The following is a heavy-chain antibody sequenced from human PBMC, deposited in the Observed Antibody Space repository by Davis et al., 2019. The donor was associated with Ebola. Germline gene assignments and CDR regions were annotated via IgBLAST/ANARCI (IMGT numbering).Heavy chain of an antibody. Sequence: GGSLRLSCAASGFTFSSYGMHWVRQAPGKGLEFLSVISNNGGSTYFADSVRGRFTISRDNSKNTVYLQMNSLRAEDTAVYYCAKDRSNYYADYYYGMDVWGKGTTVTVSS. V-gene: IGHV3-64*04. J-gene: IGHJ6*04. CDR1: GFTFSSYG. CDR3: AKDRSNYYADYYYGMDV. CDR2: ISNNGGST. D-gene: IGHD3-22*01.